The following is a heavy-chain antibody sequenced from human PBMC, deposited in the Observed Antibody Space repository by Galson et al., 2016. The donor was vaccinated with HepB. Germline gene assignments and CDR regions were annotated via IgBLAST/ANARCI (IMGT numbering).Heavy chain of an antibody. Sequence: QSGAEVKKAGESLKISCEGSGYSFATYWIGWVRQMPGKGLEWMGIIYPGVSDTRYSPSFQGQVTISADKSISTAYLQWSSLKASDTAMYYCATQGAYGDYGRWYFDLWGRGTLVTVSS. J-gene: IGHJ2*01. CDR1: GYSFATYW. D-gene: IGHD4-17*01. V-gene: IGHV5-51*03. CDR3: ATQGAYGDYGRWYFDL. CDR2: IYPGVSDT.